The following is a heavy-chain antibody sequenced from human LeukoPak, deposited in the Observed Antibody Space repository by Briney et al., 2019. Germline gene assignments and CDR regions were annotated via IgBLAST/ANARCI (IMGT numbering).Heavy chain of an antibody. CDR3: VRGGYGSIDY. V-gene: IGHV3-74*01. CDR1: GFIFSSLW. J-gene: IGHJ4*02. Sequence: SGGSLRLSCEASGFIFSSLWMPWVRHAPGKGLVWVSYINGDGSTTSYADSVKGRFTISRDNAKNTLYLQLNSLRAEDTAVYYCVRGGYGSIDYWGQGTLVTVSS. D-gene: IGHD4-17*01. CDR2: INGDGSTT.